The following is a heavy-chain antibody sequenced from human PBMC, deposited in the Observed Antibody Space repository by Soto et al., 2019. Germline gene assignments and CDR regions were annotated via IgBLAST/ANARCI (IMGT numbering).Heavy chain of an antibody. Sequence: QVQLVQSGAEVKKPGSSVKVSCKASGGTFSSYDISWVRQAPGQGLEWMGGIIPISGTANYAQKFQGRVTITADESTSTAYMELSSLRSEDTAVYYCVRSQRSSTSLEIYYYYYYGMDVWVQGTTVTVSS. CDR3: VRSQRSSTSLEIYYYYYYGMDV. D-gene: IGHD2-2*01. CDR1: GGTFSSYD. V-gene: IGHV1-69*01. J-gene: IGHJ6*02. CDR2: IIPISGTA.